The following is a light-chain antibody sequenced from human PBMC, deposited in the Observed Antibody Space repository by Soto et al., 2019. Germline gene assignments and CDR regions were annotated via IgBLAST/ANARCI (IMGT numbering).Light chain of an antibody. CDR2: GTS. Sequence: EIVMTQSPATLSVSPGERVTLSCRASQSVSSNLAWYQQKPGQAPRLLIYGTSTRATGIPGRFSGSRSGTEFTLTISSLQSEDFAVYYCQQYKNWPPNTFGQGTKLEIK. CDR1: QSVSSN. CDR3: QQYKNWPPNT. V-gene: IGKV3-15*01. J-gene: IGKJ2*01.